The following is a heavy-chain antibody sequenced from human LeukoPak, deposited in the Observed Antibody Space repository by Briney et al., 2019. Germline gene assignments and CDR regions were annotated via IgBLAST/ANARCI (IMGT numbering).Heavy chain of an antibody. CDR2: ISGSGDRT. Sequence: GGSLRLSCAASGFTFNTYAMNWVRQAPGKGLEWVSTISGSGDRTFYADSVKGRFTISRDNSKNTLYLQMNSLRAEDTAVYYCAKGRGWLQFFDYWGQGTLVTVSS. V-gene: IGHV3-23*01. J-gene: IGHJ4*02. CDR1: GFTFNTYA. CDR3: AKGRGWLQFFDY. D-gene: IGHD5-24*01.